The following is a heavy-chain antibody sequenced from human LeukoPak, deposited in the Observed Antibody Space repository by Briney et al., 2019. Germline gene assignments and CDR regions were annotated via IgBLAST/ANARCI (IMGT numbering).Heavy chain of an antibody. V-gene: IGHV4-4*07. CDR3: ARVRTAAPTYYYYMDV. D-gene: IGHD2-2*01. J-gene: IGHJ6*03. CDR2: IYTSGST. Sequence: PSETLSLTCTVSGGSISSYYWSWIRQPAGKGLEWIGRIYTSGSTYYNPSLKSRVTISVDTSKSQFSLKLSSVTAADAAVYYCARVRTAAPTYYYYMDVWGKGTTVAVSS. CDR1: GGSISSYY.